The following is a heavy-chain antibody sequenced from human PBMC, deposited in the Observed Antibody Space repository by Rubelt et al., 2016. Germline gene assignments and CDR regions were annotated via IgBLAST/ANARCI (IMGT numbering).Heavy chain of an antibody. CDR1: GGTFSSYA. Sequence: QVQLVQSGAEVKKPGSSVKVSCKASGGTFSSYAISWVRQAPGQGLEWMGRIIPILGIANYARRFQGGVRSTADKSTSTAYMELSSLRSEDTAVYYCARDRGYSYYDYWGQGTLVTVSS. J-gene: IGHJ4*02. CDR3: ARDRGYSYYDY. CDR2: IIPILGIA. V-gene: IGHV1-69*04. D-gene: IGHD5-18*01.